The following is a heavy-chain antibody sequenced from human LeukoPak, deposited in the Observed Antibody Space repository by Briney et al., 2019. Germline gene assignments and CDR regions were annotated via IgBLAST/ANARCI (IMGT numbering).Heavy chain of an antibody. D-gene: IGHD3-9*01. V-gene: IGHV3-7*01. CDR3: ARDSRPRTYDILTGYYNWFDP. CDR1: GFTFSSYW. Sequence: PGGSLRLSCAASGFTFSSYWMSWVRQAPGKGLEWVANIKQDGSEKYYVDSVKGRFTISRDNAKNSLYLQMNSLRAEDTAVYHCARDSRPRTYDILTGYYNWFDPWGQGTLVTVSS. CDR2: IKQDGSEK. J-gene: IGHJ5*02.